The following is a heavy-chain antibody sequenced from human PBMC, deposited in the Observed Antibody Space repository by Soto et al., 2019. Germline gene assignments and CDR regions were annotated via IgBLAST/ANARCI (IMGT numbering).Heavy chain of an antibody. D-gene: IGHD3-9*01. Sequence: EVQLVESGGGLVQPGGSLRLSCAASGFTFSSYSMNWVRQAPGKGLEWVSYISSSSSTLYYADSVKGRFTISRDNAENSLYLQMNSLRAEDTAVYYCARDPVHYDILTGYYPYYCDYWGQGTLVTVSS. J-gene: IGHJ4*02. V-gene: IGHV3-48*01. CDR3: ARDPVHYDILTGYYPYYCDY. CDR1: GFTFSSYS. CDR2: ISSSSSTL.